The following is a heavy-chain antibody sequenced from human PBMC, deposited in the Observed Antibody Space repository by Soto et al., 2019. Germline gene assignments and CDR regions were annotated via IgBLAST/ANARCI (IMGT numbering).Heavy chain of an antibody. J-gene: IGHJ4*02. CDR3: ASARGYSTLQYGFHFDY. Sequence: QVQLVESGGGVVQPGRSLRLSCAASGFTFSSYAMHWVRQAPGKGLEWVAVISYDVNNKYYADSVKGRFTISRDNSKSTLYLRMNSLGPEDTALYFCASARGYSTLQYGFHFDYWGQGSLVTVSS. D-gene: IGHD5-18*01. V-gene: IGHV3-30-3*01. CDR1: GFTFSSYA. CDR2: ISYDVNNK.